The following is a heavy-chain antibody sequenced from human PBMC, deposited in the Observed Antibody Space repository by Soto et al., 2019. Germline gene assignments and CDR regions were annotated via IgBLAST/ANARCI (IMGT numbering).Heavy chain of an antibody. J-gene: IGHJ4*02. CDR2: ISYDGTIT. Sequence: EVRVVESGGDLVQPGGSLRLSCAASGFTFSIYAMHWVRQAPGKGLEYVSAISYDGTITYYAESVKGRFTISRDDSRNTLYLQMGSLRPEDMAVYYCARGSYYTSGTVHGPYDYWGQGTLVTVSS. D-gene: IGHD3-10*01. CDR1: GFTFSIYA. V-gene: IGHV3-64*07. CDR3: ARGSYYTSGTVHGPYDY.